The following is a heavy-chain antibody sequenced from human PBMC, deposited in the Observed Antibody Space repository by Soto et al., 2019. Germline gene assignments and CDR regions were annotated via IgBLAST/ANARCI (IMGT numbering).Heavy chain of an antibody. CDR3: ARDVNSGTFDY. D-gene: IGHD3-10*01. CDR1: GYTFTSYA. CDR2: ISAHNGNT. J-gene: IGHJ4*02. Sequence: QVQLVQSGAEVKKPGASVKVSCKASGYTFTSYAIIWVRQAPGQGLEWMGWISAHNGNTKYAQKLQGRVTMTTDTTTSTAYMDLRSLRSDDTAVYSCARDVNSGTFDYWGQGTLVTVSS. V-gene: IGHV1-18*01.